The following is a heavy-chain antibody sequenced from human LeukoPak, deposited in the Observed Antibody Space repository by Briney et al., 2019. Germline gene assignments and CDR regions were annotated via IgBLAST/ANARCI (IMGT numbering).Heavy chain of an antibody. J-gene: IGHJ4*02. V-gene: IGHV3-21*01. CDR3: ARGGENSGFDY. CDR2: ISSLSNYI. Sequence: PGGTLRLSCAASGFTFSSYSMNWVRQAPGKGLEWVSSISSLSNYIYYADSVKGRFTISRDNAKNSLYLQMNSLRAEDTALYYCARGGENSGFDYWGQGTLVIVSS. D-gene: IGHD6-19*01. CDR1: GFTFSSYS.